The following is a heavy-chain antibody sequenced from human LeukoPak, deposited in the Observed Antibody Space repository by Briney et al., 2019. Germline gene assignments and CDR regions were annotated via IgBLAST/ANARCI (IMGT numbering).Heavy chain of an antibody. V-gene: IGHV3-NL1*01. CDR3: ARDIFRGVAAPFDY. D-gene: IGHD6-19*01. J-gene: IGHJ4*02. CDR1: RFTFRNYV. CDR2: IYSGGST. Sequence: QSGGSLRLSCAASRFTFRNYVIHWVRQAPGKGLEWVAVIYSGGSTYYADSVKGRFTISRDNAKNSLYLQMNSLRAEDTAVYYCARDIFRGVAAPFDYWGQGTLVTVSS.